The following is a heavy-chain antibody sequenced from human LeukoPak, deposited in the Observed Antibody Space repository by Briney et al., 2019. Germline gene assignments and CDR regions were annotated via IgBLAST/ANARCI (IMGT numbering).Heavy chain of an antibody. CDR1: GDTFSNYA. CDR3: ARAKGPNPDY. V-gene: IGHV1-8*03. CDR2: MNPNSGNT. J-gene: IGHJ4*02. Sequence: ASVKVSCKASGDTFSNYAISWLRQAPGQGLEWMGWMNPNSGNTGYAQKFQGRVTITRNTSISTAYMELSSLRSEDTAVYYCARAKGPNPDYWGQGTLVTVSS.